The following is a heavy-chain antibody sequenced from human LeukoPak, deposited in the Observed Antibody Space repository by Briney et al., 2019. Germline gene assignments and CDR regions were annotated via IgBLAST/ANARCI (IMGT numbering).Heavy chain of an antibody. CDR2: MFYTGST. D-gene: IGHD3-16*01. Sequence: PSETLSLTCAVPGGSITTYWWSWIRQPPGKGLEWIAYMFYTGSTNYNPSLKSRVTISVDTSKNQVSLKLSSVTAADTAVYYCARLYSIAGGRLSGYWLDPWGQGALVTVSS. J-gene: IGHJ5*02. CDR1: GGSITTYW. V-gene: IGHV4-59*08. CDR3: ARLYSIAGGRLSGYWLDP.